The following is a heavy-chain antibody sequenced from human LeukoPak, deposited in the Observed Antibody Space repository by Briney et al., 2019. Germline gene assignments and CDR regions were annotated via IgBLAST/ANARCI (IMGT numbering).Heavy chain of an antibody. CDR3: ARETTGAGTARPFDY. CDR1: GGSFSGYY. V-gene: IGHV4-4*07. J-gene: IGHJ4*02. Sequence: SETLSLTCAVYGGSFSGYYWSWIRQPAGKTLEWIGRIYSSGSTNYNPSLKSRVTMSLDTSKNQFSLKLSSVTAADTAVYFCARETTGAGTARPFDYWGQGTLVTVSS. D-gene: IGHD6-13*01. CDR2: IYSSGST.